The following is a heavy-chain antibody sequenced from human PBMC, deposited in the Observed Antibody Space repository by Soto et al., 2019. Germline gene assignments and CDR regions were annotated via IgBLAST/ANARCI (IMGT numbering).Heavy chain of an antibody. CDR3: ARTWGGDYHYYSYYYYMDV. Sequence: PSETLSLTCTVSGGSISSSSYYWGWILHPPGKVLDGIGGIEDSWSTYYNPSLKSRVTISVDTSKNQFSLKLGSVTAVEPAVSYCARTWGGDYHYYSYYYYMDVWGKGTTVTVSS. J-gene: IGHJ6*03. D-gene: IGHD7-27*01. CDR2: IEDSWST. CDR1: GGSISSSSYY. V-gene: IGHV4-39*01.